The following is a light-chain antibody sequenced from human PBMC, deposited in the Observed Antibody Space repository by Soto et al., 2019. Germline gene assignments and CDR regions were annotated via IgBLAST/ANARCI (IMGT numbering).Light chain of an antibody. J-gene: IGKJ5*01. V-gene: IGKV1-39*01. CDR1: QSISSY. CDR3: QQSYNSPPIT. CDR2: AAS. Sequence: DIQMTQSPSSLSASVGDRVTITCRASQSISSYLNWYQQKPGKAPKLLIYAASSLQSGVPSRFSGSGSGTEFTLTISSLPPEDFATYYCQQSYNSPPITFGQGTRLEIK.